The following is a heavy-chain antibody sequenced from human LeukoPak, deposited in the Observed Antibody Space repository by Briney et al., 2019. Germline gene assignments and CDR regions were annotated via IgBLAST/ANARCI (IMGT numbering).Heavy chain of an antibody. Sequence: GGSLRLPCAASGLTFSNYGMHWVRQAPGKGLEWVAFIRYDGSNEYYADSVKGRFTISRDNSKNTLYLQMNSLRIEDTAVYYCAKDPTPGRAADTDWFDPWGQGTLVSVSS. CDR1: GLTFSNYG. J-gene: IGHJ5*02. V-gene: IGHV3-30*02. CDR3: AKDPTPGRAADTDWFDP. CDR2: IRYDGSNE. D-gene: IGHD6-13*01.